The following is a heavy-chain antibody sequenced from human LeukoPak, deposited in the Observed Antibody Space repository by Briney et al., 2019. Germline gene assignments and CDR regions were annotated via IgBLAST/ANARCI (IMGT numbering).Heavy chain of an antibody. V-gene: IGHV1-18*01. CDR3: AREGYYDSSGYYYDY. CDR2: ISAYNGNT. J-gene: IGHJ4*02. Sequence: ASVKVSCKASGYTFTSYGISWVRQAPGQGLEWMGWISAYNGNTNYAQKLQGRVTVTTDTSTSTAYMELRSLRSDDTAVYYCAREGYYDSSGYYYDYWGQGTLVTVSS. D-gene: IGHD3-22*01. CDR1: GYTFTSYG.